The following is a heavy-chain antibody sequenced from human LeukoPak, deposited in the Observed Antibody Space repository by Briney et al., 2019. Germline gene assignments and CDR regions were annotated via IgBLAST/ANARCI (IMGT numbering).Heavy chain of an antibody. J-gene: IGHJ5*02. CDR3: ARVAYYDSSGYEPRTFWFDP. Sequence: SETLSLTCTVSGGSISSYYWSWIRQPAGKGLEWIGRIYTSGSTHFNPSLKSRVTISVDTSKNQFSLKLSSVTAADTAVYYCARVAYYDSSGYEPRTFWFDPWGQGTLVTVSS. V-gene: IGHV4-4*07. CDR2: IYTSGST. CDR1: GGSISSYY. D-gene: IGHD3-22*01.